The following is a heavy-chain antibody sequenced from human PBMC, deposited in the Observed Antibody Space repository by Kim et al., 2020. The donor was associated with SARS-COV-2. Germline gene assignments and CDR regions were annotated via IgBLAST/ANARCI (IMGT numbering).Heavy chain of an antibody. CDR3: AREDSYDSSGYRYYYAMDV. CDR1: GGSISSYY. J-gene: IGHJ6*02. Sequence: SETLSLTCTVSGGSISSYYWSWIRQPPGKGLEWIGYIYYSGSTNYNPSLKSRVTISVDKSKNQFSLKLSSVTAADTAVYYCAREDSYDSSGYRYYYAMDVWGQGTTVTVSS. D-gene: IGHD3-22*01. V-gene: IGHV4-59*01. CDR2: IYYSGST.